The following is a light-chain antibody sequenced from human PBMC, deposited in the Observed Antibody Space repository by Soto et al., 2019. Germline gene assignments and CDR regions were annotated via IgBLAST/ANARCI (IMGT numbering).Light chain of an antibody. CDR1: QGISSY. J-gene: IGKJ4*01. CDR2: AAS. V-gene: IGKV1-8*01. CDR3: QQYYSYPLT. Sequence: AIRMTQSPSSLSASTGDRVTITCRASQGISSYLAWYQQKPGKAPKLLIYAASTLQSGVPSRFSGRGSGTDFTLTISCLQSEDFATYDYQQYYSYPLTFGGGTKVEIK.